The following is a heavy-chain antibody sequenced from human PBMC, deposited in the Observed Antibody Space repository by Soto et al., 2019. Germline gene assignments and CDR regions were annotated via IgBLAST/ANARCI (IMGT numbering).Heavy chain of an antibody. V-gene: IGHV3-66*01. CDR1: GFTVSSNY. Sequence: GGSLRLSCAAPGFTVSSNYMSWVRQAPGKGLEWVSVIYSGGSTYYADSVKGRFTISRDNSKNTLYLQKNSLRAEDTAVYYCARDSVVVPAATDAFDIWGQGTMVTVSS. CDR2: IYSGGST. CDR3: ARDSVVVPAATDAFDI. J-gene: IGHJ3*02. D-gene: IGHD2-2*01.